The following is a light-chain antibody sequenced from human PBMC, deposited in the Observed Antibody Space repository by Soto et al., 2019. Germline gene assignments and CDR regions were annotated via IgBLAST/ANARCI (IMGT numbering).Light chain of an antibody. J-gene: IGLJ3*02. CDR3: ETWDSNTHV. Sequence: QSVLTQSSSASASLGSSVKLTCTLSSGHSSYIIAWHQQQPGKAPRYLMKLEGSGSYNKGSGVPDRFSGSSSGADRYLTISNLQFEDEADYYCETWDSNTHVFGRGTKVTVL. CDR1: SGHSSYI. CDR2: LEGSGSY. V-gene: IGLV4-60*02.